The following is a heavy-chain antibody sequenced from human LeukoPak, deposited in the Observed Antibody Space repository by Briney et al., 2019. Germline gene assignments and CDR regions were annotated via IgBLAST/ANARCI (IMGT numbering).Heavy chain of an antibody. CDR1: GGSISSYY. V-gene: IGHV4-59*01. CDR2: IYYSGST. CDR3: ASLYYYYGMDV. Sequence: SETLSLTCTLSGGSISSYYWRWIRQPPGKGLEWIRYIYYSGSTNYNPSLKSRVTISVDTSKNQFSLKLSSVTAADTAVYYCASLYYYYGMDVWGQGTTVTVSS. J-gene: IGHJ6*02.